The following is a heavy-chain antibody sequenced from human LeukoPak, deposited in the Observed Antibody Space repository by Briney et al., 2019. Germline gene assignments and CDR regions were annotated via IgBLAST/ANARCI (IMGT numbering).Heavy chain of an antibody. CDR3: AKVVGATTRGYFDY. J-gene: IGHJ4*02. V-gene: IGHV3-23*01. CDR2: ISGSGGST. Sequence: GGSLRLSCAASGFTFSSYAMSWVRQAPGKGLEWVSTISGSGGSTYYADSVEGRFTISRDNSKNTLYLQMNSLRAEDTAVYYCAKVVGATTRGYFDYWGQGTLVTVSS. D-gene: IGHD1-26*01. CDR1: GFTFSSYA.